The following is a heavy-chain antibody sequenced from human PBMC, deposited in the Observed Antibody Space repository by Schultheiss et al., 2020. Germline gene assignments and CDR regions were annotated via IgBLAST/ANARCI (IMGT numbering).Heavy chain of an antibody. CDR1: GFTFSSYE. CDR2: IRSKANSYAT. D-gene: IGHD4-23*01. Sequence: GGSLRLSCAASGFTFSSYEMNWVRQAPGKGLEWVGRIRSKANSYATAYAASVKGRFTISRDDSKNTLYLQMNSLRAEDTAVYYCARGSSVVTPGPDYWGQGTLVTVSS. V-gene: IGHV3-73*01. J-gene: IGHJ4*02. CDR3: ARGSSVVTPGPDY.